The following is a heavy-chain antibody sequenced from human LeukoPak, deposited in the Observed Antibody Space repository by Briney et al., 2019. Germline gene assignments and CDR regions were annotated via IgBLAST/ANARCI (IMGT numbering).Heavy chain of an antibody. CDR1: GLTFSSYW. V-gene: IGHV3-7*01. CDR3: ARDLGSSGWYNIEYYFDY. D-gene: IGHD6-19*01. CDR2: IKQDGSEK. Sequence: PGGSLRLSCAASGLTFSSYWMSWVRQAPGKGLEWVVNIKQDGSEKYYVDSVKGRFTISRDNAKNSLYLQMNSLRAEDTAVYYCARDLGSSGWYNIEYYFDYWGQGTLVTVSS. J-gene: IGHJ4*02.